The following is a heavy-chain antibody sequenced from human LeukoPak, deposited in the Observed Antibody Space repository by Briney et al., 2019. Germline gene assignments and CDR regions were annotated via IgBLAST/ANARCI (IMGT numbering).Heavy chain of an antibody. CDR2: IKTDGSEK. V-gene: IGHV3-7*03. CDR3: ARDYTGYFP. J-gene: IGHJ5*02. Sequence: PGGSLRLSCEASGFTFSSYWMSWVRQAPGKGLEWVPNIKTDGSEKYYVDSVKGRFTISRDNAKNSLYLQMNSLRAEDTAVYYCARDYTGYFPWGQGTLVIVSS. CDR1: GFTFSSYW. D-gene: IGHD3-9*01.